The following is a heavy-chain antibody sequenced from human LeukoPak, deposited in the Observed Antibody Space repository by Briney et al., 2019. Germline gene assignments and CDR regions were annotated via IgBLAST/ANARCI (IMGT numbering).Heavy chain of an antibody. D-gene: IGHD4-11*01. J-gene: IGHJ6*03. CDR3: SSGVEYRNYGNYIGGPYMDV. CDR1: GYTFNRNN. V-gene: IGHV1-18*01. CDR2: ISTYNGNT. Sequence: GASVKVSCKASGYTFNRNNINWVRQAPGQGLEWMGCISTYNGNTNHAQKLQGRVTMTTDTSTSTAYMELRSLRSDDTAVYYCSSGVEYRNYGNYIGGPYMDVWGKGTTVTVSS.